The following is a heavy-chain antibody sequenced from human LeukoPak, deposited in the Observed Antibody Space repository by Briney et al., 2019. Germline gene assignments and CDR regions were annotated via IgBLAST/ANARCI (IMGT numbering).Heavy chain of an antibody. CDR2: IHYSGST. V-gene: IGHV4-59*01. CDR3: ASSLYGDGYYYQYGMEV. Sequence: PSETLSLTCTVSGGSISSYYWSWIRQPPGKGLEWIGYIHYSGSTNYNPSLKSRVTISVDTSKNQFSLKVESVTAADTAVYYCASSLYGDGYYYQYGMEVWGQGTRVTVSS. CDR1: GGSISSYY. D-gene: IGHD2-21*02. J-gene: IGHJ6*02.